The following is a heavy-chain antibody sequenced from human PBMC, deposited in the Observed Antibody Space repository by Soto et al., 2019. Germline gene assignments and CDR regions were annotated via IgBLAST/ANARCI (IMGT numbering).Heavy chain of an antibody. CDR3: ARDTVHSSCYLGWFDT. D-gene: IGHD6-19*01. V-gene: IGHV1-69*08. J-gene: IGHJ5*02. Sequence: QVQLVQSGAEVKKPGSSVKVSCKASGGTFSSYTISWVRQAPGQGLEWMGRIIPILGIANYAQKFQGRVTITADKSTSTAYMELSSLRSEDTAVYYCARDTVHSSCYLGWFDTLVQGTLVTVSS. CDR2: IIPILGIA. CDR1: GGTFSSYT.